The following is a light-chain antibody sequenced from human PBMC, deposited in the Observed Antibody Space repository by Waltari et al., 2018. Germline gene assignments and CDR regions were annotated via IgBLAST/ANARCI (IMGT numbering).Light chain of an antibody. CDR2: RND. CDR3: GTGDGNVTTVL. V-gene: IGLV1-47*01. Sequence: QSVLTQPPSASGTPGQSVTISCSGRISNIGRTSGYWYQQLPGTAPKLIRYRNDQRPSGIPDRFSASNSGTSAPLAISGLRSEDESGYYCGTGDGNVTTVLFGGGTRLSVL. J-gene: IGLJ2*01. CDR1: ISNIGRTS.